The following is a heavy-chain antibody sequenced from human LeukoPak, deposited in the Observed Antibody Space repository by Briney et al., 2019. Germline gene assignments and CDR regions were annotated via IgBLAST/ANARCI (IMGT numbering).Heavy chain of an antibody. CDR1: GGSISSYY. CDR3: ARFGGPHAFDI. CDR2: IYYSGST. V-gene: IGHV4-59*01. J-gene: IGHJ3*02. D-gene: IGHD3-3*01. Sequence: PSETLSLTCTVSGGSISSYYWSWIRRPPGKGLEWIGYIYYSGSTNYNPSLKSRVTISVDTSKNQFSLKLSSVTAADTAVYYCARFGGPHAFDIWGQGTMVTVSS.